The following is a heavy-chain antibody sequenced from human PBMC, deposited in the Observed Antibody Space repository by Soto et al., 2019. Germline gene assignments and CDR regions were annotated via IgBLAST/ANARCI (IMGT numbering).Heavy chain of an antibody. Sequence: GASVKVSCKTSGGTFSSYAFSWVRQAPGQGLEWMGGIIPIFGTADYAQKFQGRLTITADESTSTAYMELSSLRSEDTAVYYCARYCSGGSCLPYYYYGMDVWGQGTTVTVSS. D-gene: IGHD2-15*01. CDR2: IIPIFGTA. J-gene: IGHJ6*02. CDR1: GGTFSSYA. V-gene: IGHV1-69*13. CDR3: ARYCSGGSCLPYYYYGMDV.